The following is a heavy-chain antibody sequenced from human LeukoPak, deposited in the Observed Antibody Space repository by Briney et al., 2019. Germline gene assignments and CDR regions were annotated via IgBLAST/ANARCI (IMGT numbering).Heavy chain of an antibody. D-gene: IGHD3-10*01. Sequence: GGSLRLSCAASGITFSNYCMHWIRQALGKGLVSVSHIIQDGSRTFYADSVKGRFTISRDNAKNSLYLQMNSLRAEDTAVYYCARDRPMVPFDYWGQGTLVTVSS. CDR2: IIQDGSRT. J-gene: IGHJ4*02. CDR1: GITFSNYC. CDR3: ARDRPMVPFDY. V-gene: IGHV3-74*01.